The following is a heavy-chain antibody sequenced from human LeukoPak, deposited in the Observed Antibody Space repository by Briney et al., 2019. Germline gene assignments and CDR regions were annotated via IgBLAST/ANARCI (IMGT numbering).Heavy chain of an antibody. V-gene: IGHV1-8*01. D-gene: IGHD4-17*01. CDR1: GYTFTSYD. CDR2: MNPNSGNT. J-gene: IGHJ5*02. CDR3: AILMTTTNWFDP. Sequence: ASVTVSCKASGYTFTSYDINWVRQATGQGLEWMGWMNPNSGNTGYAQKFQGRVTMTRNTSISTAYMELSSLRSEDTAVYYCAILMTTTNWFDPWGQGTLVTVSS.